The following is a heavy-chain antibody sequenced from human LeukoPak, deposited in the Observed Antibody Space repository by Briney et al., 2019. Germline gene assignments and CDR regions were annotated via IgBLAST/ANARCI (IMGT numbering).Heavy chain of an antibody. CDR1: GFTFSNFA. CDR3: AKDTSHSYYYGMDV. V-gene: IGHV3-23*01. Sequence: AGGSLRLSCTASGFTFSNFAMRWVRQAPGKRLEWVSAISPSGGTTYYADSVKGRFTISRDNSKNTLYLQMNSLRAEDTAVYYCAKDTSHSYYYGMDVWGQGTTVTVSS. J-gene: IGHJ6*02. CDR2: ISPSGGTT.